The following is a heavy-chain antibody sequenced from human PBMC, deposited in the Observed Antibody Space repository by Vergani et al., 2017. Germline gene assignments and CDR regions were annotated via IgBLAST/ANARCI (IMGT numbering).Heavy chain of an antibody. J-gene: IGHJ4*02. V-gene: IGHV3-48*01. CDR1: GFTFSSYS. CDR2: ISSSSSTI. CDR3: AKGVGYFDY. Sequence: EVQLVESGGGLVQPGGSLRLSCAASGFTFSSYSMNWVRQAPGKGLEWVSYISSSSSTIYYADSVKGRFTISRDNAKNSLDLQMNSLRVEDTAVYYCAKGVGYFDYWGQGTLVTVSS.